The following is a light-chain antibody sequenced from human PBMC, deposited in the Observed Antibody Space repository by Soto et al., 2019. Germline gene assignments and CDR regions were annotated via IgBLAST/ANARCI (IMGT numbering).Light chain of an antibody. CDR3: TSSTSDSLYV. V-gene: IGLV2-14*01. J-gene: IGLJ1*01. CDR2: KVS. CDR1: SSDVGGSKY. Sequence: SALTQPASVSGSPGQSITISCTGTSSDVGGSKYVSWYQQYPGKVPKLLINKVSNRPSGVSNRFSGSKSGNTASLTISGLLAEDEADYFCTSSTSDSLYVFGSGTKLTVL.